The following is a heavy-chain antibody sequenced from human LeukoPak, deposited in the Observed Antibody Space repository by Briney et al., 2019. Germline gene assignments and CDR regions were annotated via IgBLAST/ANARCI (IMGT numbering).Heavy chain of an antibody. Sequence: ASVKVSFKSSVYTFRSYTMNWVRQAPGQGRDWMGLINTNTGCPLYAQGFTGRFVFYLDTSVNTAYLEIASLKTEDPAVYYCASGRFGEVAWGDYWGQGTLVTVSS. D-gene: IGHD3-10*01. CDR2: INTNTGCP. V-gene: IGHV7-4-1*01. CDR1: VYTFRSYT. CDR3: ASGRFGEVAWGDY. J-gene: IGHJ4*02.